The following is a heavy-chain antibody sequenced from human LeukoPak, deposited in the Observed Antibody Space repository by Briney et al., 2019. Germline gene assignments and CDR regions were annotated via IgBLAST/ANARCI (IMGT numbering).Heavy chain of an antibody. J-gene: IGHJ3*02. D-gene: IGHD6-19*01. CDR1: GGSISSYY. CDR2: IYYSGST. Sequence: SETLSLTCTVSGGSISSYYWSWIRPPPGKGLEWIGYIYYSGSTNYNPSLKSRVTISVDTSKNQFSLKLSSVTAADTAVYYCAMQSSGWYIDAFDIWGQGTMVTVSS. CDR3: AMQSSGWYIDAFDI. V-gene: IGHV4-59*01.